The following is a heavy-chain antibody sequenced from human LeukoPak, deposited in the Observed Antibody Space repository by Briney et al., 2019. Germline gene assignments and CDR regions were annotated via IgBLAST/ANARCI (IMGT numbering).Heavy chain of an antibody. Sequence: GGSLRLSCSASGFTFSRYARHWVRQPPGEGLEYVSAITNNGRSTYYADSVKGRLTISRDNSKNTLYLQMSSLRAEDTAVYYCASTYSYDSSGYYPFDYWGQGTLVTVPS. J-gene: IGHJ4*02. CDR2: ITNNGRST. V-gene: IGHV3-64D*06. CDR1: GFTFSRYA. CDR3: ASTYSYDSSGYYPFDY. D-gene: IGHD3-22*01.